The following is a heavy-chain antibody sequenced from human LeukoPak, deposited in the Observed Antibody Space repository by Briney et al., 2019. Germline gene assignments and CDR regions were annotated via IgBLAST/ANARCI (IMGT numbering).Heavy chain of an antibody. Sequence: KPSETLSLTYDFYYESLRDYHFSWLRQPPGKGLEWFAEISHDEGTNYNPSLSLKRRVTISLDTSKNQLSLKLTSVTAADTAVYYCARGPDSRKAGYWGPGTLVTVSS. D-gene: IGHD1-14*01. V-gene: IGHV4-34*01. J-gene: IGHJ4*02. CDR3: ARGPDSRKAGY. CDR2: ISHDEGT. CDR1: YESLRDYH.